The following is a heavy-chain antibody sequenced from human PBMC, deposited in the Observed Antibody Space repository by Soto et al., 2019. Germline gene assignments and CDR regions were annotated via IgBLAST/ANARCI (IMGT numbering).Heavy chain of an antibody. Sequence: QVQLLESGPGVVKPSQTLSLTCTVSGGSISSGGYYWSWIRQHSGKGLEWIGYIYYSGSTYYNPSLKSRVTISVDTSNNQFSLKLSSVTAADTAMYYCARGPGIMAKIDYWGQGTLVTVSS. CDR2: IYYSGST. J-gene: IGHJ4*02. CDR1: GGSISSGGYY. CDR3: ARGPGIMAKIDY. D-gene: IGHD3-16*01. V-gene: IGHV4-31*03.